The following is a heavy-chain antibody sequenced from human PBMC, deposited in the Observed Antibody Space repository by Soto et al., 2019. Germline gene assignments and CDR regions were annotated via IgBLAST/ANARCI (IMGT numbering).Heavy chain of an antibody. CDR2: IYYSGST. CDR3: ARVSYYVNWFDP. D-gene: IGHD3-10*02. CDR1: GGSISSCGYY. V-gene: IGHV4-31*03. Sequence: SETLSLTCTVSGGSISSCGYYWSWIRQHPGKGLEWIGYIYYSGSTYYNPSLKSRVTISVDTSKNQFSLKLSSVTAADTAVYYCARVSYYVNWFDPWGQGTLVTVSS. J-gene: IGHJ5*02.